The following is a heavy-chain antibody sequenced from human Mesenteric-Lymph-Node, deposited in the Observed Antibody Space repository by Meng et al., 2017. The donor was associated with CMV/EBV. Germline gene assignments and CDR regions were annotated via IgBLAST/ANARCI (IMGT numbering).Heavy chain of an antibody. Sequence: GGSLRLSCAASGFTFVDYGMSWVRQAPGKGLEWVSGINWNGGSTGYADSVKGRFTISRDNAKNSLYLQMNSLRAEDTALYYCAREGPAYYDFWSGYYPDAFDIWGQGTMVTVSS. CDR2: INWNGGST. CDR1: GFTFVDYG. CDR3: AREGPAYYDFWSGYYPDAFDI. J-gene: IGHJ3*02. D-gene: IGHD3-3*01. V-gene: IGHV3-20*04.